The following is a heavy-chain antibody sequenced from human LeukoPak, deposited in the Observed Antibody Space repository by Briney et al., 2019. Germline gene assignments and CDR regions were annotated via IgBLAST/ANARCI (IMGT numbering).Heavy chain of an antibody. D-gene: IGHD3-3*01. V-gene: IGHV3-23*01. Sequence: GGSLRLSCAASGFTFTSYSMNWVRQAPGKGLEWVSTISGGGGSAYYADSVKGRFTISRDNSKNTLYLQMNSLRVEDTAVYYCARSDWFDPWGQGTLVTVSS. CDR2: ISGGGGSA. J-gene: IGHJ5*02. CDR1: GFTFTSYS. CDR3: ARSDWFDP.